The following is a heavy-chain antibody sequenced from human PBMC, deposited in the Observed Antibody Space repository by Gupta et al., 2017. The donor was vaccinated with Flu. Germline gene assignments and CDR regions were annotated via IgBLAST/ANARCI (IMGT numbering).Heavy chain of an antibody. Sequence: QVQLQQWGAGLLKPSETLSLTCAVYGGSFSGYYWSWIRQPPGKGLEWIGEINHSGSTNYNPSLKSRVTISVDTSKNQFSLKLSSVTAADTAVYYCARSHSSSGRVFDYWGQGTLVTVAS. J-gene: IGHJ4*02. CDR3: ARSHSSSGRVFDY. D-gene: IGHD6-6*01. CDR1: GGSFSGYY. CDR2: INHSGST. V-gene: IGHV4-34*01.